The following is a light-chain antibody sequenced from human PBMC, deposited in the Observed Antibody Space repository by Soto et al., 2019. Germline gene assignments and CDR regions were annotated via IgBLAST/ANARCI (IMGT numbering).Light chain of an antibody. CDR1: QSISTY. V-gene: IGKV1-39*01. CDR2: GAS. Sequence: DIPMTQSPSSLSASVGDRVTITCRVSQSISTYLNWYQEKPGKAPKLLIYGASSLQSGVPSRFSGSGSGTDFTLAISSLQPEDFATYYCQHSYNTPRTFGQGTKVEIK. J-gene: IGKJ1*01. CDR3: QHSYNTPRT.